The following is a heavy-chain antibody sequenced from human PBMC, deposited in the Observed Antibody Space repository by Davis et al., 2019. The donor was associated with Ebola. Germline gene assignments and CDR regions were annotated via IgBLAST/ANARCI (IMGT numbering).Heavy chain of an antibody. CDR2: MNPNSGNT. V-gene: IGHV1-8*01. D-gene: IGHD6-13*01. CDR1: GYTFSSYD. CDR3: ARSSSWYPLDY. J-gene: IGHJ4*02. Sequence: ASVKVSCKASGYTFSSYDINWVRQATGQGLEWMGWMNPNSGNTGYAQEFKGRVTMTRDTSISTAYMELSSLRSDDTAVYFCARSSSWYPLDYWGQGTLVTVSS.